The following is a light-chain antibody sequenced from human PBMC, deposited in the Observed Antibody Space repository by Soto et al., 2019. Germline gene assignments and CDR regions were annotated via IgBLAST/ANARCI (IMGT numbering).Light chain of an antibody. J-gene: IGKJ5*01. CDR2: DAS. CDR1: QSVSSY. Sequence: ESVFTQSPSTLSLSPGERATLSCRAIQSVSSYLAWYQQTPGQAPRLLIYDASNRATGIPARFSGSGSGTDFPLTIRSLEPEDFAVYYCQQRSNWPSITFGQGTRLEIK. V-gene: IGKV3-11*01. CDR3: QQRSNWPSIT.